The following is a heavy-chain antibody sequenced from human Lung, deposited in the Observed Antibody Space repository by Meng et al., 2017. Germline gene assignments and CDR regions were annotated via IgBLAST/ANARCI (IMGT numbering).Heavy chain of an antibody. V-gene: IGHV4-34*01. CDR2: INHSGST. CDR3: ARGPTTMAHDFDY. J-gene: IGHJ4*02. CDR1: GGSFSDYY. Sequence: QVQSRQGGAGLLKPSETLSLPCVVSGGSFSDYYWSLIRQPPGKGLEWIGEINHSGSTNYNPSLESRATISVDTSQNNLSLKLSSVTAADSAVYYCARGPTTMAHDFDYWGQGTLVTVSS. D-gene: IGHD4-11*01.